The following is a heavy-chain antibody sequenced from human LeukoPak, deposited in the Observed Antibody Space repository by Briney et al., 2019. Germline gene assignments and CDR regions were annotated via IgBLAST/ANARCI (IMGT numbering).Heavy chain of an antibody. CDR3: ARGQVGAHFGDYDYYYGMDV. CDR2: TYYRSKWYN. J-gene: IGHJ6*02. D-gene: IGHD4-17*01. V-gene: IGHV6-1*01. Sequence: SQTPSLTCAISGDSVSSDSALWNWIRQSPSRRLEWLGRTYYRSKWYNDYAVSVKSRITINPDTSKNQFSLHLNSVTPEDTAVYYCARGQVGAHFGDYDYYYGMDVWGQGTTVTVSS. CDR1: GDSVSSDSAL.